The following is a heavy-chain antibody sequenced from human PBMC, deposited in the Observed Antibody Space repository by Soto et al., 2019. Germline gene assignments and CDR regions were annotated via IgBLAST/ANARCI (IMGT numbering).Heavy chain of an antibody. D-gene: IGHD5-18*01. CDR3: ARDPGFGFGYSYAFAMDV. J-gene: IGHJ6*02. CDR1: GYTFSNYG. V-gene: IGHV1-18*01. CDR2: ISGYHGNT. Sequence: ASVKLSCKASGYTFSNYGISWVRQGPGQGPEWMGWISGYHGNTHYEEKVQDRIKMTTDTSTSTTYLELRSQRSDDTAVYFCARDPGFGFGYSYAFAMDVWGQGTTVTVSS.